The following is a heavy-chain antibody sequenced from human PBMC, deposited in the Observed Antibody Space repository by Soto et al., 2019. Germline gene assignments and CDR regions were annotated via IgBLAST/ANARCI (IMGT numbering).Heavy chain of an antibody. CDR3: ARGDYGDYLDDNF. V-gene: IGHV3-74*01. J-gene: IGHJ4*02. CDR2: IDPDGSNT. Sequence: EVQLVESGGGLVQPGGSLRLSCAASGFILSNYWMHWVRQVPGKGLVWVSHIDPDGSNTHYADSVKGRFTISRDNAKNTLYLQMNSLRADDTAVYYCARGDYGDYLDDNFWGQGTLVTVSS. D-gene: IGHD4-17*01. CDR1: GFILSNYW.